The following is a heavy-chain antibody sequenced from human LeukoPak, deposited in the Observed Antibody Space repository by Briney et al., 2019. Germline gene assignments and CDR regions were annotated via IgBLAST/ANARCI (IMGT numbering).Heavy chain of an antibody. CDR1: GGSISSGSYY. Sequence: SQTLSLTCTVSGGSISSGSYYWSWIRQPAGKGLEWIGRIYTSGSTNYNPSLKSRVTISVDKSKNQFSLKLSSVTAADTAVYYCARGGSSVVVVPAALRRDHWFDPWGQGTLVTVSS. V-gene: IGHV4-61*02. CDR2: IYTSGST. CDR3: ARGGSSVVVVPAALRRDHWFDP. D-gene: IGHD2-2*01. J-gene: IGHJ5*02.